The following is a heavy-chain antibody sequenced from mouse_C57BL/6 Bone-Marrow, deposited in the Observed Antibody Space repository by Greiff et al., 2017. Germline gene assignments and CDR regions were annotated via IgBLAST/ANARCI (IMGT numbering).Heavy chain of an antibody. CDR2: ISSSNGGT. V-gene: IGHV1-53*01. CDR1: GYTFTSYW. J-gene: IGHJ2*01. D-gene: IGHD2-5*01. Sequence: QVQLQQSGTELVKPGASVKLSCKASGYTFTSYWMHWVKQRPGQGLEWIGNISSSNGGTYYNEKFKSQFTLTVDKSTSSAYMQLISLTDEDSAVYYCARESNNGENWGQGTTLTVSS. CDR3: ARESNNGEN.